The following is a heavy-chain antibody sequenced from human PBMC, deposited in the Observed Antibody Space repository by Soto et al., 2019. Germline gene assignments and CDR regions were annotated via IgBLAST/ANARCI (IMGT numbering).Heavy chain of an antibody. V-gene: IGHV1-2*02. J-gene: IGHJ6*02. Sequence: QVQLVQSGAEVKKPGASVKVSCKASGYTFTGYYMHWVRQAPGQGLEWMGWINPNSGGTNYAQKFQGRVTMTRDTSISTAYMELSRLRSDDTAVYYCVRAAVTIFGVVTSYGMDVWGQGTTVTVSS. CDR2: INPNSGGT. CDR1: GYTFTGYY. CDR3: VRAAVTIFGVVTSYGMDV. D-gene: IGHD3-3*01.